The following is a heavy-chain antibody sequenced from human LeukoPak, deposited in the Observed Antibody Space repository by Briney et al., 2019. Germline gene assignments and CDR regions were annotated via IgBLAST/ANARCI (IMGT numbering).Heavy chain of an antibody. CDR2: ISRNSGSK. CDR1: GFTFYDYA. D-gene: IGHD3-22*01. Sequence: GGSLRLSRAASGFTFYDYAMHWVRHAPGKRLEWVSDISRNSGSKGSADSVKGRFTISRDNAKNSLYLQMNSLRAEATALYYCASGYDSSGSKGYFDYWGQGTLVTVSS. V-gene: IGHV3-9*01. CDR3: ASGYDSSGSKGYFDY. J-gene: IGHJ4*02.